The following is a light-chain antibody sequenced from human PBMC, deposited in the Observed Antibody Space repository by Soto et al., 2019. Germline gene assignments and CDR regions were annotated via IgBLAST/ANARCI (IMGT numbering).Light chain of an antibody. CDR1: QTVNSR. CDR3: QQYNSWLWT. V-gene: IGKV3D-15*01. CDR2: HTS. Sequence: EIVLKQSPATLSSSPGERATLSCRASQTVNSRLAWYQHKPGQAPRLLIYHTSNRATGIPARFSGSGSGTEFTLIISSLQSEDSAVYYCQQYNSWLWTFGQGTKVDI. J-gene: IGKJ1*01.